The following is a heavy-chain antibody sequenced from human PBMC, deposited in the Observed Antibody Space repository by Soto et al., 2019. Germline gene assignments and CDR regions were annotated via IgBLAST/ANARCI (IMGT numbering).Heavy chain of an antibody. V-gene: IGHV1-18*01. CDR1: GYTFTSYG. J-gene: IGHJ2*01. CDR2: ISTYNGNT. Sequence: GASVKVSCKASGYTFTSYGISYVRQAPGQGLEWMGWISTYNGNTNYAQKLQGRVTMTTDTSTSTAYMELRSLRSDDTAVYYCARDFVTIFGVMSGYFDLWGRGTLVTVSS. D-gene: IGHD3-3*01. CDR3: ARDFVTIFGVMSGYFDL.